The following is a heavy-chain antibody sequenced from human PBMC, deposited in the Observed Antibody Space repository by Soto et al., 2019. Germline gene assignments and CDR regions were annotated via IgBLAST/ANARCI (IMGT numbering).Heavy chain of an antibody. CDR3: TRVVGGYDFWSGYSDY. D-gene: IGHD3-3*01. V-gene: IGHV3-7*03. J-gene: IGHJ4*02. Sequence: PGGSLRLSCVASGFTFSVTSMSWVRQAPGKGLEWVASIRQDGSQKFYVDSVKGRFTISRGNAMNSLYLQMNSLRAEDTAIYYCTRVVGGYDFWSGYSDYWGQGTLVTVSS. CDR2: IRQDGSQK. CDR1: GFTFSVTS.